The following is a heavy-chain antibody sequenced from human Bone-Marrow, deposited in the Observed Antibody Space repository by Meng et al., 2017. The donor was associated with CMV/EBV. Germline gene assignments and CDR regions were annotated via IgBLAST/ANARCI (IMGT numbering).Heavy chain of an antibody. CDR2: ISAYNGNT. J-gene: IGHJ6*02. CDR3: ATGFGQWELRGMDV. Sequence: ASVKVSCKASGYTFTSYGISWVRQAPGQGLEWMGWISAYNGNTNYAQKLQGRVTMTTDTSTSTAYMELSSLRSEDKAVYYCATGFGQWELRGMDVWGQGTTVTVSS. D-gene: IGHD1-26*01. CDR1: GYTFTSYG. V-gene: IGHV1-18*01.